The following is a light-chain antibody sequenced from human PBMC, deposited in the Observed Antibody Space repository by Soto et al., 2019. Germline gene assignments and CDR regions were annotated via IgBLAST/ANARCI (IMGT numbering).Light chain of an antibody. J-gene: IGKJ4*01. CDR1: QSVSSY. CDR2: DAS. V-gene: IGKV3-11*01. CDR3: QQRSIPLT. Sequence: EIVLTQSPATPSLSPGERATLSCRASQSVSSYLAWYQQKPGQAPRLLIYDASNRATGIPARFSGSGSGTDFTLTISSLEPEDFAVYYCQQRSIPLTFGGGTKVEIK.